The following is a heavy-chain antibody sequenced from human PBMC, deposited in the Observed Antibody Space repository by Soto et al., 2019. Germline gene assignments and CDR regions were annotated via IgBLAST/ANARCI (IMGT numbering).Heavy chain of an antibody. CDR1: GFTFSSYA. J-gene: IGHJ6*02. CDR2: ISGSGGSK. V-gene: IGHV3-23*01. Sequence: GSLRLSCAASGFTFSSYAMSWVRQAPGKGLEWVSAISGSGGSKYYADSVKGRFTISRDNSKNTLYLQMNSQRAEETDQYYCAKDLEGGDYYYYGMDVWGQGTTVTVSS. CDR3: AKDLEGGDYYYYGMDV. D-gene: IGHD4-17*01.